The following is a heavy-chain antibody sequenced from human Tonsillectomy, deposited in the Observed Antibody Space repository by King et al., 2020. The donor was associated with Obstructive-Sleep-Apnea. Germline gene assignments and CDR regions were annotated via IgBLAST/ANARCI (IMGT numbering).Heavy chain of an antibody. V-gene: IGHV4-4*07. D-gene: IGHD2-2*01. CDR1: GASISDYY. J-gene: IGHJ4*02. CDR3: ARVECSGSSCVDY. Sequence: QVQLQESGPGLVKPSETLSLTCAVSGASISDYYWSWIRQPAGKGLEWIGRIHSSGSANYNPSLESRVTMSVDTSRNQFVLKVRSVTAADTAVYYCARVECSGSSCVDYWGQGTLVTVSS. CDR2: IHSSGSA.